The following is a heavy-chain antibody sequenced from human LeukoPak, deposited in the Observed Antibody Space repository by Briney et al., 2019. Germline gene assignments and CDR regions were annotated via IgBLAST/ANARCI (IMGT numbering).Heavy chain of an antibody. V-gene: IGHV1-2*02. CDR3: ARGWSSPATAIRFDY. CDR1: GYTFTSYY. CDR2: INPNSGGT. J-gene: IGHJ4*02. Sequence: GASVKVSCKASGYTFTSYYMHWVRQAPGQGLEWMGWINPNSGGTNYAQKFQGRVTMTRDTSISTAYMELSRLRSDDTAVYYCARGWSSPATAIRFDYWGQGTLVTVSS. D-gene: IGHD2-21*02.